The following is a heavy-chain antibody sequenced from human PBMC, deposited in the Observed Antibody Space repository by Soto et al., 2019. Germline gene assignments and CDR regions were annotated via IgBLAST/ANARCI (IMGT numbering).Heavy chain of an antibody. CDR2: ISSSSSYT. J-gene: IGHJ4*02. CDR1: GFTFSDYY. Sequence: QVQLVESGVGLVKPGGSLRLSCAASGFTFSDYYMSWLRQAPGKGLEWVSYISSSSSYTNYADSVKGRFTISRDNAKNSLYLQMNSLRAEDTAVYYCAKGRRSSWSDYWGQGTLVTVSS. CDR3: AKGRRSSWSDY. D-gene: IGHD6-6*01. V-gene: IGHV3-11*06.